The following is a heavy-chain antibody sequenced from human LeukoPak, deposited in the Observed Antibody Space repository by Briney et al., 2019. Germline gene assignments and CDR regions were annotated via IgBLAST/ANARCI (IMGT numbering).Heavy chain of an antibody. V-gene: IGHV3-23*01. Sequence: GGSLRLSCAASGFTFSSYAMRWVRQAPGKGLEWVSSISGSGGSTYYADSVKGRFTISRDNGKNSLYLQMNSLRAEDTAVYYCARDPPSSTSRAFDYWGQGTLVTVSS. J-gene: IGHJ4*02. CDR1: GFTFSSYA. CDR3: ARDPPSSTSRAFDY. CDR2: ISGSGGST. D-gene: IGHD2-2*01.